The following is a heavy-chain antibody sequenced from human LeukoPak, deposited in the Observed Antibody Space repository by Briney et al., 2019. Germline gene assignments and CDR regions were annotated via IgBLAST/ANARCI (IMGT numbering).Heavy chain of an antibody. Sequence: PGGSLRLSCAASGFTFSSYGMHWVRQAPGKGLEWVAVIRYDESTKYYADSVKGRFTISRDTSKNTLYLQMNCMRAEETAVYYCARAYSLESGYDFVLHNWGQGTLVTVSS. V-gene: IGHV3-33*01. CDR3: ARAYSLESGYDFVLHN. CDR2: IRYDESTK. D-gene: IGHD5-12*01. J-gene: IGHJ4*02. CDR1: GFTFSSYG.